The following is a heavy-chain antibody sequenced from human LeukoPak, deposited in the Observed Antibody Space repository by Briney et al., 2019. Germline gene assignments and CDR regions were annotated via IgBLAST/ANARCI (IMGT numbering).Heavy chain of an antibody. D-gene: IGHD3-22*01. J-gene: IGHJ4*02. CDR1: GFTFSSYA. Sequence: PGGSLRLSCAASGFTFSSYAMSWVRQAPGKGLEWVSAISGSGGSTYYADSVKGRFTISRDNSKNTLYLQMNSLRAEDMALYYCAKDMNYDSSGELDYWGQGTLVTVSS. V-gene: IGHV3-23*01. CDR3: AKDMNYDSSGELDY. CDR2: ISGSGGST.